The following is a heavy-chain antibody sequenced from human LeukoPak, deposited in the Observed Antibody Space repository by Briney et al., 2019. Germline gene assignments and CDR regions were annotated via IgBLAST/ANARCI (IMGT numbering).Heavy chain of an antibody. D-gene: IGHD2-2*01. V-gene: IGHV3-74*01. CDR2: INTDGSST. CDR1: GFTFSSYW. J-gene: IGHJ4*02. CDR3: ARPLCTSCYLAFH. Sequence: GGSLRLSCAASGFTFSSYWMHWVRHAPGEGLVWVSRINTDGSSTSYADSVKGRFTISRDNAKNTLYLQMNSLRAEDTAVYYCARPLCTSCYLAFHWGQGTLVTVSS.